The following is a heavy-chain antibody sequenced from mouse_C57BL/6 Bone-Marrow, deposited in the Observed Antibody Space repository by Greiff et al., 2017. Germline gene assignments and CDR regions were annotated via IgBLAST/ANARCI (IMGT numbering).Heavy chain of an antibody. CDR1: GFNIKNTY. Sequence: EVKLMESVAELVRPGASVKLSCTASGFNIKNTYMHWVKQRPEQGLEWIGRIDPANGNTKYAPKFQGKATITADTSSNTAYLQLSSLTSEDTAIYYCASYCGNLAWFAYWGQGTLVTVSA. V-gene: IGHV14-3*01. D-gene: IGHD2-1*01. CDR3: ASYCGNLAWFAY. CDR2: IDPANGNT. J-gene: IGHJ3*01.